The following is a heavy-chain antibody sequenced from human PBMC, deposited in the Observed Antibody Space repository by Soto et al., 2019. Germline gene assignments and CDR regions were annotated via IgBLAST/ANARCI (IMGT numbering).Heavy chain of an antibody. Sequence: QVQLVQSGAEVKEPGASVKVSCKASGYTFTGYYMHWARQAPGQGLEWMGWIKSFNGDTNYAQKFQGRVTLTRDTSISTAYMKLSRLKSDDTAVYYCARVVSPYYDVLTGNWFDPWGQGTPVTVSS. J-gene: IGHJ5*02. D-gene: IGHD3-9*01. CDR2: IKSFNGDT. CDR3: ARVVSPYYDVLTGNWFDP. V-gene: IGHV1-2*02. CDR1: GYTFTGYY.